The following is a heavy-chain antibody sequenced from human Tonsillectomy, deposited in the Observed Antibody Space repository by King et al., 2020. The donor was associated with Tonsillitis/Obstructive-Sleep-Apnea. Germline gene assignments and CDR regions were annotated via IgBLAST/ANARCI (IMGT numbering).Heavy chain of an antibody. V-gene: IGHV3-30*03. CDR3: AINDYGDNGAG. Sequence: VQLVESGGGVVQPGRSLRLSCAASGFTFSSYGMHWVRQAPGKGLEWVAVISYDGSNKYYADSVKGRFTISRANSKNTLYLQMNSLRAEDTAVYYCAINDYGDNGAGWGQGTLVTVSS. CDR2: ISYDGSNK. J-gene: IGHJ4*02. CDR1: GFTFSSYG. D-gene: IGHD4-17*01.